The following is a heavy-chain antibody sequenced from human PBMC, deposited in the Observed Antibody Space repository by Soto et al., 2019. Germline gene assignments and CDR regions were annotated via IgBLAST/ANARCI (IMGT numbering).Heavy chain of an antibody. V-gene: IGHV1-2*04. CDR2: INPNSGGT. Sequence: ASVKVSCKASGYTFTGYYMHWVRQAPGQGLEWMGWINPNSGGTNYAQKFQGWVTMTRDTSISTAYMELSRLRSDDTAVYYCARQDRVVVVPATRINWFDTWGQGTLVTVSS. J-gene: IGHJ5*02. D-gene: IGHD2-15*01. CDR1: GYTFTGYY. CDR3: ARQDRVVVVPATRINWFDT.